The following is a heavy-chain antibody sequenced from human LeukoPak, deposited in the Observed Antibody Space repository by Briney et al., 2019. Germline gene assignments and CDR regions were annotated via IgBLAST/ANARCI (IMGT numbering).Heavy chain of an antibody. Sequence: PSETLSLTCAVYGGSFSGYYWSWIRQPPGKGLEWIGEINHSGSTNYNPSLKSRVTIPVDTSKNQFSLKLSSVTAADTAVYYCAGDYGYGLYYYSGRDVGAQGTTVTVSS. CDR2: INHSGST. J-gene: IGHJ6*02. V-gene: IGHV4-34*01. CDR3: AGDYGYGLYYYSGRDV. CDR1: GGSFSGYY. D-gene: IGHD5-18*01.